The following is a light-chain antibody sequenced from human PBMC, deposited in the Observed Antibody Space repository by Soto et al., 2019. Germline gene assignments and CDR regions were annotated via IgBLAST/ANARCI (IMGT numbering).Light chain of an antibody. V-gene: IGLV2-14*01. CDR1: SGDVGGYDY. J-gene: IGLJ1*01. Sequence: QSALTQPASVSGSPGQSIAISCTGTSGDVGGYDYVSWYQQHPDKAPKLMIYEVTKRPSWVSNRFSGSKSGNTASLTISGLQPEDEADYYCSSHTSGSTPVFGSGTKLTVL. CDR2: EVT. CDR3: SSHTSGSTPV.